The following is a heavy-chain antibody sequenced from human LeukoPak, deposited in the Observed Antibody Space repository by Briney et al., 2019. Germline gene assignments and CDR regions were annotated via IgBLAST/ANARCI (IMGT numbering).Heavy chain of an antibody. CDR1: GYTLTELS. CDR3: ATVPPMYSSSWNDAFDI. D-gene: IGHD6-13*01. CDR2: FDPEDGET. J-gene: IGHJ3*02. V-gene: IGHV1-24*01. Sequence: ASVKVSCKVSGYTLTELSMHWVRQAPGKGLEWMGGFDPEDGETIYAQKFQGRVTMTEDTSTDTAYMELSSLRSEDTAVYYCATVPPMYSSSWNDAFDIWGQGTMVTASS.